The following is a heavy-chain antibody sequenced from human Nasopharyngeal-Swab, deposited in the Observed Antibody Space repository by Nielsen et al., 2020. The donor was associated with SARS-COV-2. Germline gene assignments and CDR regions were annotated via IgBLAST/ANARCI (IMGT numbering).Heavy chain of an antibody. J-gene: IGHJ4*02. CDR1: GFTLASFG. V-gene: IGHV3-30*02. CDR2: IRSDGSNN. CDR3: ARVLDGYNGFDY. Sequence: GESLKISCEASGFTLASFGMHWVRQAPGKGLEWVAFIRSDGSNNYYADSVKGRFTISRDSSRNTLYLQMNSLTAEDTAVYYCARVLDGYNGFDYWGQGTLVTVSS. D-gene: IGHD5-24*01.